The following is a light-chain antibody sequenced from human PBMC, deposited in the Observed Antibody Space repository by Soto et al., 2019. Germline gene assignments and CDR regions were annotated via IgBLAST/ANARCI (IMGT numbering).Light chain of an antibody. CDR3: CTYAGSFHQ. V-gene: IGLV2-11*01. CDR1: NSDVGNYNF. CDR2: DVT. Sequence: QSALTQPRLVSGSPGQAVTISCTGTNSDVGNYNFVSWYQHHPGKAPKLMIYDVTKRPSGVPDRFSGSKSGNTASLTISGLQAEDEADYYCCTYAGSFHQFGGGTKLTVL. J-gene: IGLJ3*02.